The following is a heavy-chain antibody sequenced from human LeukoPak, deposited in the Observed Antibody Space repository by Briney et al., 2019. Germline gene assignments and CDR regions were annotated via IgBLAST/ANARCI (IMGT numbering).Heavy chain of an antibody. CDR3: AGIDGRGYSYLDY. Sequence: ASVKVSCKASGYTFTSYGISWVRQAPGQGLEWMGWISAYNGDTNYAQKLQGRVTMTTDTSTSTAYMELSSLRSEDTAVYYCAGIDGRGYSYLDYWAKGTLVTASS. CDR2: ISAYNGDT. J-gene: IGHJ4*02. V-gene: IGHV1-18*01. CDR1: GYTFTSYG. D-gene: IGHD3-22*01.